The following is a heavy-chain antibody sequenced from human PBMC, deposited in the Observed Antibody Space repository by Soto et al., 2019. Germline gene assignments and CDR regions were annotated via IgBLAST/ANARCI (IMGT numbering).Heavy chain of an antibody. CDR3: ARGVVYRDVGLAYGMDV. V-gene: IGHV4-34*01. D-gene: IGHD3-22*01. J-gene: IGHJ6*02. CDR2: INYSGST. CDR1: GESFSNHY. Sequence: SETLSLTCAVYGESFSNHYWTWIRQSPGKGLEWVGEINYSGSTRYNWSLGSRVTISVDTSKNQFSLMVTSVTAEDTAVYYCARGVVYRDVGLAYGMDVWGQGTTVTV.